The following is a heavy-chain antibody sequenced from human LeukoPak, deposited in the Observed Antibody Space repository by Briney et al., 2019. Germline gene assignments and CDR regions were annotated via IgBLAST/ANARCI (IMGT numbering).Heavy chain of an antibody. D-gene: IGHD6-6*01. V-gene: IGHV3-33*06. J-gene: IGHJ4*02. CDR2: IWFDGSNK. CDR3: AKDPELSSSHCDF. Sequence: GGSLRLSCAASGFTFSTHAMHWLRQAPGKGLEWVAVIWFDGSNKYYADSVKGRFAISRDNSKNTLYLQMNSLSAEDTAMYYCAKDPELSSSHCDFWGQGTLVTVSS. CDR1: GFTFSTHA.